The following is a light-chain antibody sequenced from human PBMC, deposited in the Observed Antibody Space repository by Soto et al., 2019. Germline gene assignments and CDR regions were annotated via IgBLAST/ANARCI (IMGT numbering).Light chain of an antibody. V-gene: IGKV1-39*01. CDR2: ATS. J-gene: IGKJ5*01. Sequence: DIQMTQSPSSLSASVGDRVTITCRASESISSYLSWYQQTPGKAPKLLIYATSNLQSGVPSKVSGSRFGTDFTLTISNLQLEDCATYYCQQCYSTPITFGQETRLEI. CDR3: QQCYSTPIT. CDR1: ESISSY.